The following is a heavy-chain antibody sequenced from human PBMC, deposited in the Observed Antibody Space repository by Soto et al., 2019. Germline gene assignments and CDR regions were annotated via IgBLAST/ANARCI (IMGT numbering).Heavy chain of an antibody. V-gene: IGHV1-2*02. CDR2: INPNSGGT. Sequence: ASVKVTCKASGYTFSDYYIHWVRQAPGQGLEWMGWINPNSGGTKYAPKFQGGVTMTRDTSITTAYMELSRLRSGDTAVYYCAREPATAKPEGVDFWGQGTLVTVSS. CDR3: AREPATAKPEGVDF. J-gene: IGHJ4*02. D-gene: IGHD1-1*01. CDR1: GYTFSDYY.